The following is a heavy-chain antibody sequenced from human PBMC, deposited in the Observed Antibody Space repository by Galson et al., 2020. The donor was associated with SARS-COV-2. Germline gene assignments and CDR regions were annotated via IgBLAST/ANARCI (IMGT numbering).Heavy chain of an antibody. D-gene: IGHD5-12*01. CDR3: ARDQDGYNDF. Sequence: PGGSLRLSCVASGFTFSNHWMSWVRQAPGKGLEWVANTKQDGTDRYYGDSAKGRFTISSDYPKNSVYLQMNSLRPEDTGVYYCARDQDGYNDFWGQGTLGTVSS. CDR1: GFTFSNHW. V-gene: IGHV3-7*01. CDR2: TKQDGTDR. J-gene: IGHJ4*02.